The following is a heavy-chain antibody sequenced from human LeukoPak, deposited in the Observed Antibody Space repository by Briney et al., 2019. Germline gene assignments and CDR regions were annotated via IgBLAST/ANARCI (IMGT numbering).Heavy chain of an antibody. V-gene: IGHV4-39*01. J-gene: IGHJ4*02. CDR2: IYYSGST. D-gene: IGHD3-22*01. CDR3: ARHYYDSSGYYPWYFDY. CDR1: GGSLSSSTYY. Sequence: SETLSLTCTVSGGSLSSSTYYWGWIRQPPGKGLEWIGSIYYSGSTYYNQSLKSRVTISADTSKNQFSLKVTSVTAADTAVYYCARHYYDSSGYYPWYFDYWGQGTLVTVSS.